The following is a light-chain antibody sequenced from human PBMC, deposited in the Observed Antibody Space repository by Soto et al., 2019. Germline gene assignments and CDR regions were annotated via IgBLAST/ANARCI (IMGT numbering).Light chain of an antibody. CDR3: QQYVTSSPRS. CDR1: HTISSSY. CDR2: GIS. J-gene: IGKJ1*01. Sequence: EIVWTQSPGTLSLSPGERATLSCRASHTISSSYLAWYQQKPGQAPRLLMYGISRRATGIPDRFSGSGSGTNIAHTKTRLEPADYTVYYCQQYVTSSPRSFGQRPKVEIK. V-gene: IGKV3-20*01.